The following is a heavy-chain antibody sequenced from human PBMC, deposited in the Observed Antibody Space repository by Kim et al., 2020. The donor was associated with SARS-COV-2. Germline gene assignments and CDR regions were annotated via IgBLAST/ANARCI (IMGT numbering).Heavy chain of an antibody. V-gene: IGHV1-69*13. CDR1: GGTFSRYA. D-gene: IGHD2-15*01. CDR3: ARDRAAAPDSYFYYFGMDV. CDR2: IIPIFGTP. Sequence: SVKVSCKASGGTFSRYAISWVRQAPGQGLEWMGRIIPIFGTPNYAQKFQGRVTITADESTSTAYMELSSLRSEDAAMYYCARDRAAAPDSYFYYFGMDVWGQGTTVTVSS. J-gene: IGHJ6*02.